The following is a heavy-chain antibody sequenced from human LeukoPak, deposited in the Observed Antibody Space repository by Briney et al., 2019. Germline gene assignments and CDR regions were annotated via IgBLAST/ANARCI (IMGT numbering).Heavy chain of an antibody. CDR3: TRVLYSSGWYGDHY. CDR1: GFSFSSYW. CDR2: ISSSSSTI. Sequence: GGSLRLSCAASGFSFSSYWMSWVRQAPGKGLEWVSYISSSSSTINYADSVKGRFTISRDNAKNSLYLQMNSLRAEDTAVYYCTRVLYSSGWYGDHYWGQGTLVTVSS. J-gene: IGHJ4*02. V-gene: IGHV3-48*01. D-gene: IGHD6-19*01.